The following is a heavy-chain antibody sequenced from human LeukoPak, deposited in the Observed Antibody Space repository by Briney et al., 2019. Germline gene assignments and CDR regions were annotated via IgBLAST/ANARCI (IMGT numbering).Heavy chain of an antibody. J-gene: IGHJ4*02. CDR2: IIPIFGTA. Sequence: SVNVSCKASGGTFSSYAISWVRQAPGQGLEWMGGIIPIFGTANYAQKFQGRVTITADESTSTAYMELSSLRSEDTAVYYCARAGYYDSSGYYPWYFDYWGQGTLVTVSS. CDR3: ARAGYYDSSGYYPWYFDY. V-gene: IGHV1-69*13. CDR1: GGTFSSYA. D-gene: IGHD3-22*01.